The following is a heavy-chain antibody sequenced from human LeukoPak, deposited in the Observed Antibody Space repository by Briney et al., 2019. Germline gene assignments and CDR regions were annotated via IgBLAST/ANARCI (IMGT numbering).Heavy chain of an antibody. CDR2: ISSSSSSI. D-gene: IGHD6-19*01. Sequence: GGSLRLSCAASGFIFSTYSINWVRQAPGKGLEWVSHISSSSSSIYYADSVKGRFSISRDNAKNSLYLQMNSLRDEDTAVYYCVPSVAGRRQFDPWGQGTLVTVSS. V-gene: IGHV3-48*02. CDR3: VPSVAGRRQFDP. J-gene: IGHJ5*02. CDR1: GFIFSTYS.